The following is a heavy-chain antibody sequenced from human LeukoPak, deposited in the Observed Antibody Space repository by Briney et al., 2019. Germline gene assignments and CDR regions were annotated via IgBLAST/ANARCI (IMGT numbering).Heavy chain of an antibody. CDR3: ARPSRDGYNPRAFDI. CDR2: IYPGDSDT. J-gene: IGHJ3*02. CDR1: GYSFNSYW. Sequence: GESLKISRRAFGYSFNSYWNGWVRPMPGKGLGWMGIIYPGDSDTRYSPSFQGQVTISADKSISTAYLQWSRLKASDTAMYYCARPSRDGYNPRAFDIWGQGTMVTVSS. D-gene: IGHD5-24*01. V-gene: IGHV5-51*01.